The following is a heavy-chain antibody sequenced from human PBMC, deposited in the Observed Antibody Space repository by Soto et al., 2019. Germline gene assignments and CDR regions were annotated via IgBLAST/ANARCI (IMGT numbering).Heavy chain of an antibody. CDR2: IIPILGIA. J-gene: IGHJ4*02. CDR3: ARDQSPNSSGWYY. CDR1: GGTFSSYT. D-gene: IGHD6-19*01. V-gene: IGHV1-69*04. Sequence: SVKVSCKASGGTFSSYTISWVRQAPGQGLEWMGRIIPILGIANYARKFQGRVTITADKSTSTAYMELSSLRSEDTAVYYCARDQSPNSSGWYYWGQGTLVTVSS.